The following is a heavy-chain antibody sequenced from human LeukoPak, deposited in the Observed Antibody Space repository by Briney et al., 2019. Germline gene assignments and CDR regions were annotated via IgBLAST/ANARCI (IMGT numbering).Heavy chain of an antibody. J-gene: IGHJ4*02. Sequence: GGSLRLSCAASGFTFSGYWMSWVRQAPGKGLEWVANIKQDGSNKYYVDSVKGRFTISRNNAKNSLYLQINSLRAEDTAMYYCTRDRGRFDYWGQGTLVTVSS. CDR2: IKQDGSNK. V-gene: IGHV3-7*05. D-gene: IGHD5-12*01. CDR3: TRDRGRFDY. CDR1: GFTFSGYW.